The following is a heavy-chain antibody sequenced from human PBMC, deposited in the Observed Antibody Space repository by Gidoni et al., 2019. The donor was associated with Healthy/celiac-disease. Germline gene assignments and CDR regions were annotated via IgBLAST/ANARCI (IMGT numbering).Heavy chain of an antibody. CDR2: IRSKAYGGTT. Sequence: EVQLVESGGGLVKPGRSLRLSCTASGFTFGDYAMSWFRQAPGKGLEWVGFIRSKAYGGTTEYAASVKGRFTISRDDSKSIAYLQMNSLKTEDTAVYYCTRVFLVGATQQNAFDIWGQGTMVTVSS. CDR3: TRVFLVGATQQNAFDI. J-gene: IGHJ3*02. D-gene: IGHD1-26*01. CDR1: GFTFGDYA. V-gene: IGHV3-49*05.